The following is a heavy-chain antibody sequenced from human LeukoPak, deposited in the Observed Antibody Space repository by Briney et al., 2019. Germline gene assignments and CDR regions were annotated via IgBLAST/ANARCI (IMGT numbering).Heavy chain of an antibody. V-gene: IGHV4-59*01. CDR1: GGSISGAY. D-gene: IGHD5-12*01. CDR2: IYYRGNT. J-gene: IGHJ6*02. CDR3: ARTGSGRDYYGMDV. Sequence: PSETLSLTCSVSGGSISGAYWSWIRQAPGKGLEWIGYIYYRGNTDYNPSLESRVTISIDTSKNHFSLNLTAVTAADTAIYYCARTGSGRDYYGMDVWGQGTSVTVSS.